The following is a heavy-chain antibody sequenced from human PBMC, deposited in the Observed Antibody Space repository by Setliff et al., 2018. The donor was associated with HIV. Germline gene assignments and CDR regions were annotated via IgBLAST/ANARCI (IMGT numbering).Heavy chain of an antibody. Sequence: SVKVSCKASGGTFGIYGISWVRQAPGQGLEWMGGTIPMFGTANYAQKFQGRLTITKDTSKNQVVLTMTNMDPVDTATYYCAHRLGVMAAFDIWGQGTMDTVSS. CDR1: GGTFGIYG. D-gene: IGHD3-16*01. V-gene: IGHV1-69*05. J-gene: IGHJ3*02. CDR3: AHRLGVMAAFDI. CDR2: TIPMFGTA.